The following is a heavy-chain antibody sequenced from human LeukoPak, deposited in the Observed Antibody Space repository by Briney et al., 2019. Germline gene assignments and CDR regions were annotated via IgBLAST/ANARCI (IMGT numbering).Heavy chain of an antibody. CDR1: GFTFSSYA. CDR2: IYYSGST. D-gene: IGHD2-15*01. V-gene: IGHV4-59*01. CDR3: ARGGRYCSGGSCYPDY. Sequence: PGGSLRLSCAASGFTFSSYAMSWIRQPPGKGLEWIGYIYYSGSTNYNPSLKSRVTISVDTSKNQFSLKLSSVTAADTAVYYCARGGRYCSGGSCYPDYWGQGTLVTVSS. J-gene: IGHJ4*02.